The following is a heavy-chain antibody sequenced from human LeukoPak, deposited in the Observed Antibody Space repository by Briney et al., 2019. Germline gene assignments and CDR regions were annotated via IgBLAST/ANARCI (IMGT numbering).Heavy chain of an antibody. CDR1: GFTFDDYA. CDR3: IAAAGWYYFDY. J-gene: IGHJ4*02. V-gene: IGHV3-9*01. D-gene: IGHD6-13*01. CDR2: ISWNSGSI. Sequence: PGRSLRLSCAASGFTFDDYAVHWVRQAPGKGLEWVSGISWNSGSIGYADSVKGRFTISRDNAKNSLYLQMNSLRAEDTALYYCIAAAGWYYFDYWGQGTLVAVSS.